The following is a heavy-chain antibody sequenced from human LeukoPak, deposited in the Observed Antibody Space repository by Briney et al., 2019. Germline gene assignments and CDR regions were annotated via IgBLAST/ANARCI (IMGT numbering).Heavy chain of an antibody. J-gene: IGHJ4*02. D-gene: IGHD6-13*01. CDR1: GGSISSYY. CDR3: ARGAAAGTDFDY. V-gene: IGHV4-4*07. CDR2: IYTSGST. Sequence: SETLSLTCTVSGGSISSYYWSWIRQPAGKGLEWIGRIYTSGSTNYNPSLKGRVTMSVDTSKNQFSLKLSSVTAADTAVCYCARGAAAGTDFDYWGQGTLVTVSS.